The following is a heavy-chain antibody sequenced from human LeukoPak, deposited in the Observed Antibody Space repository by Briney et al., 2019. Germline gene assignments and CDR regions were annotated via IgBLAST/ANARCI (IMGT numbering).Heavy chain of an antibody. CDR1: GFTFNNYV. CDR2: ISSSGSDT. Sequence: PGGSLRLSCAASGFTFNNYVMTWVRQAPGKGLEWVSGISSSGSDTYDADSVKGRFTISRDNSKNTLYLQMNSLRGEDTAVYYCARAYLADSPYFDYWGQGTLVTVSS. CDR3: ARAYLADSPYFDY. V-gene: IGHV3-23*01. J-gene: IGHJ4*02. D-gene: IGHD2-21*01.